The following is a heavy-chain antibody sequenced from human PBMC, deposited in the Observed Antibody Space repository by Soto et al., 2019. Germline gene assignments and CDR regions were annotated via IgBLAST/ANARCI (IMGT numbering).Heavy chain of an antibody. D-gene: IGHD3-16*02. Sequence: PSETLSLTCTVSGDSISSGDYYWSWIRQPPGGGLEWIGYIYNTGSTYYNPSLKSRVTILVDTSKNQFSLRLSSVAAADTAVYYCAREGYDYVWGSYPLAYWGQGILVTVSS. V-gene: IGHV4-30-4*01. CDR1: GDSISSGDYY. CDR3: AREGYDYVWGSYPLAY. CDR2: IYNTGST. J-gene: IGHJ4*02.